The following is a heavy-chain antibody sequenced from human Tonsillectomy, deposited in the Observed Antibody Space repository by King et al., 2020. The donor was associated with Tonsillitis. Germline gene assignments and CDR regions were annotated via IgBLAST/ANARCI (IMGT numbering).Heavy chain of an antibody. Sequence: TLKESGPTLVKPTQTLTLTCTFSGFSLSTTGVGVGWIRQPPGKALEWLALIYWDDDKRYSPSLKNRLTITKDTSKNQVVLTMTNMDPVDTATYYCAHRFSSYGVTGTFVDYWGQGTLVTVSS. J-gene: IGHJ4*02. D-gene: IGHD3-16*01. CDR2: IYWDDDK. CDR1: GFSLSTTGVG. V-gene: IGHV2-5*02. CDR3: AHRFSSYGVTGTFVDY.